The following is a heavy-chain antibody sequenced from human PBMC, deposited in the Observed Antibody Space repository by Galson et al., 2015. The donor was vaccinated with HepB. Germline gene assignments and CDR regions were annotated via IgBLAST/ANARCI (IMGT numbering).Heavy chain of an antibody. CDR1: GGPISSANW. CDR2: KYHSGSA. V-gene: IGHV4-4*02. CDR3: ARGLWLGESSYGMDV. Sequence: SETLSLTCAVSGGPISSANWWTWVRQSPGKGLEWIGEKYHSGSANYNPALKSRVTISVDKSNNHFSLRLTSVTAADTAVYYCARGLWLGESSYGMDVWGQGTTVTVSS. D-gene: IGHD3-10*01. J-gene: IGHJ6*02.